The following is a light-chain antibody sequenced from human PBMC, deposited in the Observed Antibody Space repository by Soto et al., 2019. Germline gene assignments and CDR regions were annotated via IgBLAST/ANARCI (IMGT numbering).Light chain of an antibody. CDR3: SSYTSKSSLI. V-gene: IGLV2-14*01. CDR2: EVR. CDR1: SSDVGGYNY. Sequence: QSALTQPASVSGSPGQSITISCTATSSDVGGYNYVSWYQQHPGKAPKLMIYEVRNRPSGISFRFSGSKSGNTASLTISGLQAEDEADYYCSSYTSKSSLIFGGGTKVTVL. J-gene: IGLJ2*01.